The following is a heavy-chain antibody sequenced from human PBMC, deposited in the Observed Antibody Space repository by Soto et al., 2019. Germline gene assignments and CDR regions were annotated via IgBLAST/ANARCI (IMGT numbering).Heavy chain of an antibody. CDR1: GDTFSTYT. Sequence: ASVKVSCKASGDTFSTYTITWVRQAPGQGLEWMGGIIPRSGTSNYAQKFQGRVTITADESTSTAYMELSSLRSEDTAVYYCARGIAAAAARGMDVWGQGTTVTVSS. CDR2: IIPRSGTS. V-gene: IGHV1-69*13. CDR3: ARGIAAAAARGMDV. J-gene: IGHJ6*02. D-gene: IGHD6-13*01.